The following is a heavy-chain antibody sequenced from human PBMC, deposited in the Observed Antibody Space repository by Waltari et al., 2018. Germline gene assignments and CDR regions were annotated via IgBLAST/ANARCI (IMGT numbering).Heavy chain of an antibody. CDR1: GGSFSGYY. V-gene: IGHV4-34*01. Sequence: QVQLQQWGAGLLKPSETLSLTCAVYGGSFSGYYWSWIRQPPGRGLEVIGEINHRRSTNYNPALKGRVTRSGDTSKNQFSLKLSSVTAADTAVYYCARKNPQGYCSGGSCSLDYWGQGTLVTVSS. D-gene: IGHD2-15*01. J-gene: IGHJ4*02. CDR2: INHRRST. CDR3: ARKNPQGYCSGGSCSLDY.